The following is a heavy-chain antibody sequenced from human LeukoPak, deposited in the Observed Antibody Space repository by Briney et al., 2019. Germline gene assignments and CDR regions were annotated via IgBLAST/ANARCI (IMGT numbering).Heavy chain of an antibody. CDR3: AKHRNYGSGLHDAFDI. CDR2: ISGSGGST. V-gene: IGHV3-23*01. D-gene: IGHD3-10*01. CDR1: GFTFSSYA. Sequence: PGGSLRLSCAASGFTFSSYAMSWVRQAPGKGLEWVSAISGSGGSTYYADSVKGRFTISRDNSKNTLYLQMNSLRAEDTAVYYCAKHRNYGSGLHDAFDIWGQGTMVTVSS. J-gene: IGHJ3*02.